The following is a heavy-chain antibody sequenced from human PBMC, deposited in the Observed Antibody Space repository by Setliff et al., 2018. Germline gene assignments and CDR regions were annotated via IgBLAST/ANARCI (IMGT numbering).Heavy chain of an antibody. J-gene: IGHJ4*02. CDR1: GYSFTSYD. CDR2: VSPIDDGKP. Sequence: ASVKVSCKASGYSFTSYDINWVRLAAGQGLEWMGWVSPIDDGKPGYAQKFQGRVTITWVTSISTAYMELSSLRSEDTAVYYCARINFYVSSGHYYAPDYWGQGTLVTVSS. D-gene: IGHD3-22*01. CDR3: ARINFYVSSGHYYAPDY. V-gene: IGHV1-8*01.